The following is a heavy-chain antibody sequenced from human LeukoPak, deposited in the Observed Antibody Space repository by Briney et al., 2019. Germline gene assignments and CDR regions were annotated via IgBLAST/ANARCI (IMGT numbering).Heavy chain of an antibody. V-gene: IGHV3-23*01. CDR3: AKVSGYDFGPFDY. CDR1: GFTFSSYA. Sequence: PGGSLRLSCAASGFTFSSYAMSWVRQAPGKGLEWVSAISGSGGSTYYADSVKGRFTISRDNSKNTLYLQMNNLRAEDTAVYYCAKVSGYDFGPFDYWGQGTLVTVSS. CDR2: ISGSGGST. J-gene: IGHJ4*02. D-gene: IGHD5-12*01.